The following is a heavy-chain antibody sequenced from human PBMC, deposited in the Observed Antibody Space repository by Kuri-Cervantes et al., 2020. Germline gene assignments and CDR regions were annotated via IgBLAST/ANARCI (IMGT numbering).Heavy chain of an antibody. V-gene: IGHV3-11*04. CDR3: AGAGPILTGYLED. J-gene: IGHJ4*02. CDR1: GFTFSDYY. CDR2: ISSSGSTI. Sequence: GESLKISCAASGFTFSDYYMSWIRQAPGKGLEWVSYISSSGSTIYYADSVKGRFTISRDNAKNSLYLQMNSLRAEDTAVYYCAGAGPILTGYLEDWGQGTLVTVSS. D-gene: IGHD3-9*01.